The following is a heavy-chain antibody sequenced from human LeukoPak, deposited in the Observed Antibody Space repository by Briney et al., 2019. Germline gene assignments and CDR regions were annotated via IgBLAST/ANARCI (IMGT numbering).Heavy chain of an antibody. CDR3: ARGVYYDSTAFWYYYMDV. J-gene: IGHJ6*03. D-gene: IGHD3-22*01. Sequence: ASVTVSCKASGYTFTDYYIHWVRQAPGQGLEWMGWINPNSGGTNYAQNFQGRVTMTGDTSISTAYMELSRLRSDDTAVYYCARGVYYDSTAFWYYYMDVWGKGTTVTISS. V-gene: IGHV1-2*02. CDR2: INPNSGGT. CDR1: GYTFTDYY.